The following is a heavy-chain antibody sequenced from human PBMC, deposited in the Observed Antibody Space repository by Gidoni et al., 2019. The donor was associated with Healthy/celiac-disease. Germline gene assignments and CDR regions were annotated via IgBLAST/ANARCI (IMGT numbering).Heavy chain of an antibody. CDR2: INPNSGGT. CDR1: GYTFTGYY. Sequence: QVQLVQSGAEVKKPGASVKVSCKASGYTFTGYYMHWVRQAPGQGLEWMGWINPNSGGTNYAQKFQGRVTMTRDTSISTAYMELSRLRSDDTAVYYCAISIMITFGGVIATHFDFDYWGQGTLVTVSS. V-gene: IGHV1-2*02. CDR3: AISIMITFGGVIATHFDFDY. J-gene: IGHJ4*02. D-gene: IGHD3-16*02.